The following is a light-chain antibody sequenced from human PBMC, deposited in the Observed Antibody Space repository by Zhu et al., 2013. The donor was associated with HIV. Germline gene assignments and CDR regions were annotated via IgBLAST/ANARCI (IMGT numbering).Light chain of an antibody. CDR3: QQYNEWPPYT. Sequence: EIVLTQSPGTLSVSPGERVTLSCRTSQSVRRDLAWYQQKPGQPPRLLIFGASARATGVPGRFSGSGSGREFTLTISSLQSEDFAVYYCQQYNEWPPYTFGQGTKLEMK. V-gene: IGKV3-15*01. CDR1: QSVRRD. CDR2: GAS. J-gene: IGKJ2*01.